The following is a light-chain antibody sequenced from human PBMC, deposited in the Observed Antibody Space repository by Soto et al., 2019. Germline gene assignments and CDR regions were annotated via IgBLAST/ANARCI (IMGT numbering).Light chain of an antibody. Sequence: EIVLTQSPATLSLSPGERATLSCRASQSVSIYLAWYQQRPGQTPRLLIYDIYTRAAGIPARFSGSVFRTDYTLTISNLAPADSAVYYCKQRFAWPNSFGGGTKVQI. V-gene: IGKV3-11*01. J-gene: IGKJ4*01. CDR3: KQRFAWPNS. CDR1: QSVSIY. CDR2: DIY.